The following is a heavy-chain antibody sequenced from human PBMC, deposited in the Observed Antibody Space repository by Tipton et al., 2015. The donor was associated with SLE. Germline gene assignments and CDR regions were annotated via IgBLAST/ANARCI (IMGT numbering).Heavy chain of an antibody. D-gene: IGHD2/OR15-2a*01. Sequence: QLVQSGAEVKKPGASVKVSCRASGYIFTSYGISWVRQAPGQGLDWVGWISPYSGYTDYGRNFKGRVTMTTDTSTNTAYLDLSSLTSEDTAVYYCARCGSAPCKLDYWGQGTLVTVSS. CDR2: ISPYSGYT. J-gene: IGHJ4*02. V-gene: IGHV1-18*01. CDR3: ARCGSAPCKLDY. CDR1: GYIFTSYG.